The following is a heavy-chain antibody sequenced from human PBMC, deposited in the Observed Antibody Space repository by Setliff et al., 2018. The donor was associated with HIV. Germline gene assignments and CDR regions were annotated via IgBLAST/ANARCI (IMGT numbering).Heavy chain of an antibody. CDR3: ARAAAGNTGPFDL. CDR2: VSSRGDT. D-gene: IGHD4-17*01. V-gene: IGHV4-61*02. Sequence: LSLTCTVSDSGTYYWSWIRQPAGKGLEWIGRVSSRGDTNYNPSLKSRVTMSVDTSKNQFSLKLTSVTASDTAVCYCARAAAGNTGPFDLWGQGSPVTVSS. CDR1: DSGTYY. J-gene: IGHJ4*02.